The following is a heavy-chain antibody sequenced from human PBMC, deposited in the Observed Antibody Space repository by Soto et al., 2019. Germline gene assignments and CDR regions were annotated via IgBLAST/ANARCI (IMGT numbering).Heavy chain of an antibody. D-gene: IGHD1-26*01. CDR1: GYTLTGYY. J-gene: IGHJ6*02. CDR3: AKGGAIVAAGTRVYLYNAMDV. Sequence: ASVKVSCKASGYTLTGYYVHWVRQAPGQGLEWMGWINPSSGDTYLAQRFQGRVTMNRDTSIGTAYMELRGLTSDDTAEYYCAKGGAIVAAGTRVYLYNAMDVWGQGTTVTVSS. CDR2: INPSSGDT. V-gene: IGHV1-2*02.